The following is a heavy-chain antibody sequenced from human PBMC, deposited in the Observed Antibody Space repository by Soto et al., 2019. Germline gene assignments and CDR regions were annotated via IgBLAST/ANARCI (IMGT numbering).Heavy chain of an antibody. CDR3: TTLFLNGAVTTSPAAFDI. CDR1: GFTFSNAW. D-gene: IGHD4-17*01. J-gene: IGHJ3*02. CDR2: IKSKTDGGTT. Sequence: EVQLVESGGGLVKPGGSLRLSCTASGFTFSNAWMNWVRQAPGKGLEWVGRIKSKTDGGTTDYAAPVKGRFTISRDDSKNTLYLQMNSLKTEDTAVYYCTTLFLNGAVTTSPAAFDIWGQGTMVTVSS. V-gene: IGHV3-15*07.